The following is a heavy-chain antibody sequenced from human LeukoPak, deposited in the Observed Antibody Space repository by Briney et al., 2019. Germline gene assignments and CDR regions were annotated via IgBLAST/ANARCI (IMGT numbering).Heavy chain of an antibody. D-gene: IGHD3-3*01. CDR2: ISCSSSYI. J-gene: IGHJ3*02. CDR1: GFTFSSYS. CDR3: ARGGYDFWSGYPNAFDI. Sequence: GGSLRLSCAASGFTFSSYSMNWVRQAPGKGLEWVSSISCSSSYIYYADSVKGRFTISRDNAKNSLYLQMNSLRAEDTAVYYCARGGYDFWSGYPNAFDIWGQGTMVTVSS. V-gene: IGHV3-21*01.